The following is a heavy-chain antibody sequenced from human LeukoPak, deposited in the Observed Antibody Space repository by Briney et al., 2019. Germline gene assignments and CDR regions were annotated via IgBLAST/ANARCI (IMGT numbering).Heavy chain of an antibody. Sequence: PGGSLRLSCAASGFTFSSYAVSWVRQAPGKGLEWVSALSGSGGSTYYADSVKGRFTISRDNSKNTLYLQMNSLRAEDTAVYYCAKDKGLYSSSSSVYWGQGTLVTVSS. CDR1: GFTFSSYA. J-gene: IGHJ4*02. CDR3: AKDKGLYSSSSSVY. CDR2: LSGSGGST. D-gene: IGHD6-13*01. V-gene: IGHV3-23*01.